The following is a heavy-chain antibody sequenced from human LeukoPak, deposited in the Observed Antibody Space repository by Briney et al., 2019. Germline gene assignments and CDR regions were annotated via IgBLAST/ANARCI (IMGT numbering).Heavy chain of an antibody. D-gene: IGHD3-10*01. CDR1: GGSFSGYY. CDR3: ARVVTMVRGVIIKAYNWFDP. J-gene: IGHJ5*02. Sequence: SETLSLTCAVYGGSFSGYYWSWIRQPPGKGLEWIGEINHSGSTNYNPSLKSRVTISVDTSKNQFSLKLSSVTAADTAVYYCARVVTMVRGVIIKAYNWFDPWGQGTLVTVSS. CDR2: INHSGST. V-gene: IGHV4-34*01.